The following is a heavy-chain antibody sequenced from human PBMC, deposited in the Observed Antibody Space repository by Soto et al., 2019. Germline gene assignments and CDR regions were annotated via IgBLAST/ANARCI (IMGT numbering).Heavy chain of an antibody. D-gene: IGHD6-6*01. V-gene: IGHV3-23*01. CDR3: AKGSIAIAARNYYYGMDV. Sequence: GGSLRLSCAASGFTFSSYAMSWVRQAPGKGLEWVSAISGSGGSTYYADSVKGRFTISRDNSKNTLYLQMNSLRAEDTAVYYCAKGSIAIAARNYYYGMDVWGQGTTVTVS. CDR2: ISGSGGST. CDR1: GFTFSSYA. J-gene: IGHJ6*02.